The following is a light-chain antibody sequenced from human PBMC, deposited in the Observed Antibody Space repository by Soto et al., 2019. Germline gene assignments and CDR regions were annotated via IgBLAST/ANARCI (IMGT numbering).Light chain of an antibody. CDR3: KSYAGSDTYV. CDR1: KNDIGVYDF. CDR2: EVV. V-gene: IGLV2-8*01. Sequence: QSVLTQPPSASGSSGQSVTISCTGTKNDIGVYDFVSWYQHHPGKAPRLIIYEVVQRPSGVPDRFSGSKSGNTASLTVSGLQAPDEPDYFCKSYAGSDTYVFXSGSKGSVL. J-gene: IGLJ1*01.